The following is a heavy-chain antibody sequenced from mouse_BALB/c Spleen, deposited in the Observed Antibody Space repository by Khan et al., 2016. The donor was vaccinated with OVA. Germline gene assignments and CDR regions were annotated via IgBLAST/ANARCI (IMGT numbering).Heavy chain of an antibody. D-gene: IGHD4-1*01. J-gene: IGHJ2*01. CDR2: FNRYKGGT. V-gene: IGHV1S135*01. Sequence: EVQLQESGPALVKPGPSLILSCNDAGYSFTGCNLFWWNRSLGRNIDGISCFNRYKGGTSYNPTFKGKTPFTVDKSSSPAFMHLRRLTSEDSAVFYFAITDSSASSYYVDCWVQSTNLPLSS. CDR1: GYSFTGCN. CDR3: AITDSSASSYYVDC.